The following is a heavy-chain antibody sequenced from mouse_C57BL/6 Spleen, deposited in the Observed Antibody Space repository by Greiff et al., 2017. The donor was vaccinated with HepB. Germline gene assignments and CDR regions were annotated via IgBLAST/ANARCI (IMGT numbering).Heavy chain of an antibody. V-gene: IGHV1-69*01. D-gene: IGHD2-2*01. J-gene: IGHJ2*01. CDR2: IDPSDSYT. CDR1: GYTFTSYW. CDR3: VRASTMVTPYYLDD. Sequence: VQLQQSGAELVMPGASVKLSCKASGYTFTSYWMHWVKQRPGQGLEWIGEIDPSDSYTNYNQKFKGKSTLTVDKSSITAYMQLSSLTSEASAVYYCVRASTMVTPYYLDDWGQGTTLTVSS.